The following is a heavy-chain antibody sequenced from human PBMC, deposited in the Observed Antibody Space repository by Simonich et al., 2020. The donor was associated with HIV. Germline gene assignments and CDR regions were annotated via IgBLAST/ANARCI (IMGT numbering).Heavy chain of an antibody. CDR1: GGSFSGYY. D-gene: IGHD6-13*01. CDR2: INHRGST. Sequence: QVQLQQWGAGLLKPSETLSLTCAVYGGSFSGYYWSWIRQPPGKGLEWIGEINHRGSTNYNPPLKSRVTIAVDTSKNQFSLKLSSVTAADTAVYYCARLTAGGLGEYFQHWGQGTLVTVSS. CDR3: ARLTAGGLGEYFQH. V-gene: IGHV4-34*01. J-gene: IGHJ1*01.